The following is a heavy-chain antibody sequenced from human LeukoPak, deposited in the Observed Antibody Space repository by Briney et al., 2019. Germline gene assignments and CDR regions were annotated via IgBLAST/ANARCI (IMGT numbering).Heavy chain of an antibody. D-gene: IGHD3-22*01. V-gene: IGHV4-39*01. CDR2: IYYSGST. CDR1: GGSISSSSYY. J-gene: IGHJ4*02. Sequence: ASETLSLTCTVSGGSISSSSYYWGWIRQPPGKGLEWIGSIYYSGSTYYDPSLKSRVTISVDTSKNQFSLKLSSVTAADTAVYYCARSPDYYDSSGSEEDLPFDYWGREPWSPSPQ. CDR3: ARSPDYYDSSGSEEDLPFDY.